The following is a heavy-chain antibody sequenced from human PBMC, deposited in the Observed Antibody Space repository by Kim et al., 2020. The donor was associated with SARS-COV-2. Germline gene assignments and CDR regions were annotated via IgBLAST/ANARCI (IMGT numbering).Heavy chain of an antibody. Sequence: SHERKFKGRVTMTRDTSTSTVYMELSSLRSEDTAVYYCAREGYGAGLFDYWGQGTLVTVSS. J-gene: IGHJ4*02. V-gene: IGHV1-46*01. D-gene: IGHD4-17*01. CDR3: AREGYGAGLFDY.